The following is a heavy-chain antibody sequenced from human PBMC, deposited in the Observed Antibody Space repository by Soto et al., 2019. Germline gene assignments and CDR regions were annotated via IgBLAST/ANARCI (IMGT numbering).Heavy chain of an antibody. J-gene: IGHJ4*02. CDR3: ARHMGSGGSHTYYFDY. D-gene: IGHD2-15*01. CDR1: GGSISSYY. Sequence: QVQLQESGPGLVKPSETLSLTCTVSGGSISSYYWSWIRQPPGKGLEWNGYIYYSVSTNYNPSLKRLVTISVDTSKNQFSLKLSSVTAADTAVYYCARHMGSGGSHTYYFDYWGQGTLVTVSS. V-gene: IGHV4-59*08. CDR2: IYYSVST.